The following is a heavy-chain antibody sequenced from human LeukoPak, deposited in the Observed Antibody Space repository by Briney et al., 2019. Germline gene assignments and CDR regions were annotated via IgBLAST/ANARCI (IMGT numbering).Heavy chain of an antibody. CDR3: ARGRLGYCSSTSCSRFDY. CDR1: GGSVSSGSYY. Sequence: SETLSLTCTVSGGSVSSGSYYWSWIRQPPGKGLEWIGEINHSGSTNYNPSLKSRVTISVDTSKNQFSLKLSSVTAADTAVYYCARGRLGYCSSTSCSRFDYWGQGTLVTVSS. J-gene: IGHJ4*02. CDR2: INHSGST. V-gene: IGHV4-39*07. D-gene: IGHD2-2*01.